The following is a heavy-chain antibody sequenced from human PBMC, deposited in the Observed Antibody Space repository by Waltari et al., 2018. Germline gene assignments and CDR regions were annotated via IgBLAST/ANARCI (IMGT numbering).Heavy chain of an antibody. D-gene: IGHD3-10*01. CDR1: GYTFTSYG. J-gene: IGHJ4*02. CDR2: ISAYNGNT. Sequence: QVQLVQSGAEVKKPGASVKVSCKASGYTFTSYGISWVRQAPGQGLEWMGWISAYNGNTNDAQKLQGRVTMTTDTSTSTAYMELRSLRSDDTAVYYCARDLGGLLWFGELSSFDYWGQGTLVTVSS. V-gene: IGHV1-18*01. CDR3: ARDLGGLLWFGELSSFDY.